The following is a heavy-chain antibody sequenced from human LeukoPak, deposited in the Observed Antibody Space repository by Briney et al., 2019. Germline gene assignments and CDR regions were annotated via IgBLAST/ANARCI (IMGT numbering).Heavy chain of an antibody. CDR3: ARDGELYSGSKGLFDI. V-gene: IGHV1-18*01. Sequence: ASVKVSCKASGYTFTSFCVSWVRQAPGQGLEWMGWISAHNGNTNYAQKFQGRVTLTTDTSTSTAYMELRSLRSDDTAVYYCARDGELYSGSKGLFDIWGQGTMVTVSS. J-gene: IGHJ3*02. D-gene: IGHD1-26*01. CDR1: GYTFTSFC. CDR2: ISAHNGNT.